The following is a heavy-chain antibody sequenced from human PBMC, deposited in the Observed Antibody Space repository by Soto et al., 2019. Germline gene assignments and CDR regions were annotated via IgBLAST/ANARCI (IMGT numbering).Heavy chain of an antibody. CDR3: ASKSGHSDFPFDS. J-gene: IGHJ4*02. Sequence: QLPLQESGSGLVKPSQTLSLTFAGSGGSISSGCYYLSWIRQPPGKGLEWIGYIYHSGSTYYNPSLRSRVTISIDRSKNQFSRQLTSVTAADTAVYYCASKSGHSDFPFDSWGQGTLVTVSS. CDR1: GGSISSGCYY. CDR2: IYHSGST. V-gene: IGHV4-30-2*01. D-gene: IGHD3-3*01.